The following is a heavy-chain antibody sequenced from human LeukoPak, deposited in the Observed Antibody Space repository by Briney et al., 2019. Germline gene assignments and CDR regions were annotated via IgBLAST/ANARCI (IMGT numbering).Heavy chain of an antibody. Sequence: ASVKVSCKASGYTFTSYGISWVRQAPGQGLEWMGWISAYNGNTNYAQKLQGRVTMTTDTSTSTAYMELRSLRSDDTALYYCARDKKEKYYYYMDVWGKGTTVTVSS. CDR2: ISAYNGNT. J-gene: IGHJ6*03. CDR1: GYTFTSYG. V-gene: IGHV1-18*01. CDR3: ARDKKEKYYYYMDV.